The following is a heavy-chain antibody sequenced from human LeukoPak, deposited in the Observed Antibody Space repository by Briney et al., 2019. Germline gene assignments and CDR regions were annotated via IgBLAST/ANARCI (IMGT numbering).Heavy chain of an antibody. CDR2: IYYSGST. J-gene: IGHJ4*02. CDR1: GGSFSGYY. CDR3: AGQHTIFGVVPTDY. Sequence: PSETLSLTCAVYGGSFSGYYWSWIRQPPGKGLEWIGYIYYSGSTNYNPSLKSRVTISVDTSKNQFSLKLSSVTAADTAVYYCAGQHTIFGVVPTDYWGQGTLVTVSS. D-gene: IGHD3-3*01. V-gene: IGHV4-59*01.